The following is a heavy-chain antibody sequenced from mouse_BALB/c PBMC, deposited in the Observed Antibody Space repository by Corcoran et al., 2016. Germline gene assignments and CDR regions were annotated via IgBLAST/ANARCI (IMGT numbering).Heavy chain of an antibody. J-gene: IGHJ3*01. Sequence: EVQLQQSGPEVVKPGASVKMSCKASGYTFTSYVMHWVKQKPGQGLEWIGYINTYNDGTKYNEKFKGKATLTSDKSSSTAYMELSSLTSEDSAVYYCARRSAVVAAPFAYWGQGTLVTVSA. CDR2: INTYNDGT. CDR1: GYTFTSYV. V-gene: IGHV1S136*01. CDR3: ARRSAVVAAPFAY. D-gene: IGHD1-1*01.